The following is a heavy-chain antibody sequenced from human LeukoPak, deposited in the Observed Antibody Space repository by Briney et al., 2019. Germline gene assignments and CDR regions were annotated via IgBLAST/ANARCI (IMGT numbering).Heavy chain of an antibody. J-gene: IGHJ6*02. V-gene: IGHV4-59*01. CDR2: IYYSGST. Sequence: SETLSLTCTVSGLSFEHYFWSWIRQPPGKGLEWIGYIYYSGSTNYNPSLKSRVTISVDTSKNQFSLKLSSVTAADTAVYYCARGHYDILTGPMDYYCYGMDVWGQGTTVTVSS. D-gene: IGHD3-9*01. CDR3: ARGHYDILTGPMDYYCYGMDV. CDR1: GLSFEHYF.